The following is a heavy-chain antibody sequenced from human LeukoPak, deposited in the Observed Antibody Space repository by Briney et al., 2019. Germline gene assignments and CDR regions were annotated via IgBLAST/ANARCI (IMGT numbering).Heavy chain of an antibody. Sequence: SETLSLTCAVYGGSFSGYYWSWIRQPPGKGLEWIGEINHSGSTNYNPSLRSRVTISVDKSKNQFSLKLSSVTAAVTAVYYCARPVFGNWFDPWGQGTLVTVSS. CDR1: GGSFSGYY. V-gene: IGHV4-34*01. J-gene: IGHJ5*02. CDR2: INHSGST. CDR3: ARPVFGNWFDP. D-gene: IGHD2/OR15-2a*01.